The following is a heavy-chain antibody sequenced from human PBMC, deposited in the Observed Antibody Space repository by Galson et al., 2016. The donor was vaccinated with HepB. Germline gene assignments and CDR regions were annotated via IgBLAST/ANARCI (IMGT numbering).Heavy chain of an antibody. Sequence: SVKVSCKASGYTFTDYYLHWVRQAPGQGLEWMGWINPKSGGTTYAQKFQGWVTMTRDTSISTAYLEVTAADTAVYYCARAAGYDSSLNLWGRGTLVTVSS. D-gene: IGHD3-22*01. CDR2: INPKSGGT. J-gene: IGHJ2*01. CDR3: ARAAGYDSSLNL. V-gene: IGHV1-2*04. CDR1: GYTFTDYY.